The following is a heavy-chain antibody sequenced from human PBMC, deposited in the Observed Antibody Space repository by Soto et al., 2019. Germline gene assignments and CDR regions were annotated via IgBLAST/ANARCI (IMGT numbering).Heavy chain of an antibody. J-gene: IGHJ4*02. CDR3: ARGPPPRY. CDR2: INHSGST. V-gene: IGHV4-34*01. CDR1: GGSFSGYY. Sequence: SETLSLTCAVYGGSFSGYYWSWIRQPPGKGLEWIGEINHSGSTNYNPSLKSRVTISVDTSKNQFSLKLSSVTAADTAVYYCARGPPPRYWGQGTLVTVSS.